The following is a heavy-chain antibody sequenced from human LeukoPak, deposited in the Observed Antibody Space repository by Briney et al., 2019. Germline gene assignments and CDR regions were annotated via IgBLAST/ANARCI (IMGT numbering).Heavy chain of an antibody. CDR2: ISAYNGNT. Sequence: ASVKVSCKASGYTFTSYGISWVRQAPGQGLEWMGWISAYNGNTNYAQKLQGRVTITADESTSTAYMELSSLRSEDTAVYYCGYCSSTSCYPSYYYYYMDVWGKGTTVTVSS. CDR3: GYCSSTSCYPSYYYYYMDV. J-gene: IGHJ6*03. CDR1: GYTFTSYG. V-gene: IGHV1-18*01. D-gene: IGHD2-2*01.